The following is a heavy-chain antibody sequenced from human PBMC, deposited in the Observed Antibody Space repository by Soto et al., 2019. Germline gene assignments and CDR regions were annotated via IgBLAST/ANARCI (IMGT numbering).Heavy chain of an antibody. D-gene: IGHD3-3*01. Sequence: SLRLSCAASGFTFSSYEMNWVRQAPGKGLEWVSYISSSGSTIYYADSVKGRFTISRDNAKDSLYLQMNSLRAEDTAVYYCARSPYYDFWKNYYYYGMDVWGQGTTVTVSS. V-gene: IGHV3-48*03. CDR1: GFTFSSYE. J-gene: IGHJ6*02. CDR3: ARSPYYDFWKNYYYYGMDV. CDR2: ISSSGSTI.